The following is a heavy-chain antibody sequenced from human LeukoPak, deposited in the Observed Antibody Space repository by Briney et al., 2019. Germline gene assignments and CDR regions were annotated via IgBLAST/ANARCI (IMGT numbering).Heavy chain of an antibody. V-gene: IGHV3-21*01. CDR2: ISSSSSYI. CDR3: ARDLRNYRTVYSSSWYFDY. CDR1: GFTFSSYS. D-gene: IGHD6-13*01. Sequence: GGSLRLSCAASGFTFSSYSMNWVRQAPGKGLEWVSSISSSSSYIYYADSVKGRFTISRDNAKNSLYLQMNSLRAEDTAVYYCARDLRNYRTVYSSSWYFDYWGQGTLVTVSS. J-gene: IGHJ4*02.